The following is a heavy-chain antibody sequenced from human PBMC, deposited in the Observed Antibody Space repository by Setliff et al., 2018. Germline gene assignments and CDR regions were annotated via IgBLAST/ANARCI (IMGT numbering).Heavy chain of an antibody. V-gene: IGHV4-38-2*01. Sequence: SETLSLTCAVSGYSISSGYYWGWIRQPPGKGLEWIGSIYHSGSTYYNPSLKSRVTISVDTSKNQFSLKLSSVTAADTAVYYCARIDIVLMVYADWGQGTMVTVSS. D-gene: IGHD2-8*01. CDR1: GYSISSGYY. CDR2: IYHSGST. CDR3: ARIDIVLMVYAD. J-gene: IGHJ3*01.